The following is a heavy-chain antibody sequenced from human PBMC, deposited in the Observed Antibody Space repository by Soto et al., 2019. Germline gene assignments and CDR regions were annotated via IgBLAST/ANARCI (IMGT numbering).Heavy chain of an antibody. CDR2: IIPIFGTA. V-gene: IGHV1-69*06. CDR3: ARGKLGYSSGWYLGYFQH. Sequence: SVKVSCKASGGTFSSYAISWVRQAPGQGLEWMGGIIPIFGTANYAQKFPGRVTITADKSTSTAYMELSSLRSEDTAVYYCARGKLGYSSGWYLGYFQHWGQGTLVTVSS. CDR1: GGTFSSYA. D-gene: IGHD6-19*01. J-gene: IGHJ1*01.